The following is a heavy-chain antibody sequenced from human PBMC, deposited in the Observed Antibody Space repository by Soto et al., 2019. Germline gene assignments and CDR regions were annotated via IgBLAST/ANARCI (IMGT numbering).Heavy chain of an antibody. Sequence: PSETLSLTGAFAGGSISSCGYSWSWIRQPPGKCLEWIGYIYHSGSTYYNPSLKSRVTISVDRSKNQFSLKLSSVTAADTAVYYCARGGVDYYDSSGYYFSPYYFDYWGQGTLVTVSS. V-gene: IGHV4-30-2*01. CDR1: GGSISSCGYS. D-gene: IGHD3-22*01. CDR2: IYHSGST. J-gene: IGHJ4*02. CDR3: ARGGVDYYDSSGYYFSPYYFDY.